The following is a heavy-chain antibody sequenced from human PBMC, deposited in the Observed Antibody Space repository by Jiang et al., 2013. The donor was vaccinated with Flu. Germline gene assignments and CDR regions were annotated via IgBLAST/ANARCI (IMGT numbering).Heavy chain of an antibody. J-gene: IGHJ1*01. CDR1: GFSLSTSGMC. D-gene: IGHD6-13*01. CDR3: ARMGAAAGTEYFQH. CDR2: IDWDDDK. V-gene: IGHV2-70*01. Sequence: KPTQTLTLTCTFSGFSLSTSGMCVSWIRQPPGKALEWLALIDWDDDKYYSTSLKTRLTISKDTSKNQVVLTMTNMDPVDTATYYCARMGAAAGTEYFQHWGQGTLVTVSS.